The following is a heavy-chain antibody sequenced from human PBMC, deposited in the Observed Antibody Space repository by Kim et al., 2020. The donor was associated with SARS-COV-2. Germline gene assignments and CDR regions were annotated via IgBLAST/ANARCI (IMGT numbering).Heavy chain of an antibody. CDR3: VKEGDCGGDCYPWFFDL. Sequence: GGSLRLSCAASGFNFDDYTMHWVRQGPGKGLEWVSLIRWDGDSTSYADSVKGRFTISRDNNKNSLYLQMNSLRAEDTAFYYCVKEGDCGGDCYPWFFDLWGRGTLVTVSS. J-gene: IGHJ2*01. V-gene: IGHV3-43*01. CDR1: GFNFDDYT. CDR2: IRWDGDST. D-gene: IGHD2-21*02.